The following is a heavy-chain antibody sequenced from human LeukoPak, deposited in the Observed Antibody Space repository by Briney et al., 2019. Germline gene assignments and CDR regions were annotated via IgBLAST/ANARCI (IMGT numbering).Heavy chain of an antibody. V-gene: IGHV5-51*01. CDR3: AREWEYCSGGSCYDY. CDR1: GYSFRSFW. Sequence: GESLKISCKASGYSFRSFWIGWVRQMPGKGLEWMGVIDPDDSETRYSPSFRGQVTISADKSISTAYLQWSSLKASDTAMYYCAREWEYCSGGSCYDYWGQGTLVTISS. J-gene: IGHJ4*02. CDR2: IDPDDSET. D-gene: IGHD2-15*01.